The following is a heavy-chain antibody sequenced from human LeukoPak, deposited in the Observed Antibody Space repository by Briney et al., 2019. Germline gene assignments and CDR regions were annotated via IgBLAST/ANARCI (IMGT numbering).Heavy chain of an antibody. D-gene: IGHD4-17*01. CDR1: GYTFTGYY. Sequence: ASVKVSCKASGYTFTGYYMHWVRQAPGQGLEWMGWINPNSGGTNYAQKFQGRVTMTRDTSISTAYMELSRLRSEDTAVYYCAMTDYGDYNYYGMDVWGQGTTVTVSS. CDR2: INPNSGGT. CDR3: AMTDYGDYNYYGMDV. J-gene: IGHJ6*02. V-gene: IGHV1-2*02.